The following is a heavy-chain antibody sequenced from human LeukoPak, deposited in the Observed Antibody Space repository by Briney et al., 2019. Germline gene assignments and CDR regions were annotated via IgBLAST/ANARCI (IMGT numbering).Heavy chain of an antibody. CDR3: ARRAGGYSHPYDY. CDR1: EFSVGSNY. D-gene: IGHD4-23*01. J-gene: IGHJ4*02. Sequence: QPGGSLRLSCAASEFSVGSNYMTWVRQAPGKGLEWVSLIYSGGTTYYADSVKGRFTISRDNSKNTLYLQMNGLRAEDTAVYYCARRAGGYSHPYDYWGQGILVTVSS. V-gene: IGHV3-53*01. CDR2: IYSGGTT.